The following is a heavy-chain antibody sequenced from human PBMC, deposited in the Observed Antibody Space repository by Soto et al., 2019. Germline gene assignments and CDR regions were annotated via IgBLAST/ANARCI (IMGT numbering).Heavy chain of an antibody. J-gene: IGHJ5*02. Sequence: QVQLVQSGAEVKKPGASVKVSCKASGYTFTSYGISWVRQAPGQGLEWMGWISAYNGNTNYAQKLQGRVTMTTDTSTSTAYMELRSLRSDDTAVYYCAREASSGDFWSGYQPQNWFDPWGQGTLVTVSS. CDR1: GYTFTSYG. CDR3: AREASSGDFWSGYQPQNWFDP. D-gene: IGHD3-3*01. CDR2: ISAYNGNT. V-gene: IGHV1-18*04.